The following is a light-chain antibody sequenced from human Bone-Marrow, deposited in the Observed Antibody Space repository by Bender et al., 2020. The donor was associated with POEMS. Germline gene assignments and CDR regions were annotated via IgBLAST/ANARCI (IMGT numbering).Light chain of an antibody. J-gene: IGLJ2*01. Sequence: QSALTQPASVSGSPGQSITISCTGISSDVGVSSFVSWYQHHPGKAPKLMIYDVSNRPSGISNRFSGSKSDNTASLTISGLQTEDEADYYCSSYTSNTVVFGGGTKLTVL. CDR3: SSYTSNTVV. V-gene: IGLV2-14*03. CDR2: DVS. CDR1: SSDVGVSSF.